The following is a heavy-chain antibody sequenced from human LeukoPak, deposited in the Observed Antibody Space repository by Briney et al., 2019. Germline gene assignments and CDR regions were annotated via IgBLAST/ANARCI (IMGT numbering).Heavy chain of an antibody. CDR3: VSPRGFSYGYFDY. CDR2: IYYSKNT. J-gene: IGHJ4*02. Sequence: SETLSLTCTVSGGSISSSSAYWGWIRQPPGKGLEWIGSIYYSKNTYYNPSLKSRVTISADTSKNQFSLTQGSVSATDTAVYYCVSPRGFSYGYFDYWGQGTLVTVSS. V-gene: IGHV4-39*01. D-gene: IGHD5-18*01. CDR1: GGSISSSSAY.